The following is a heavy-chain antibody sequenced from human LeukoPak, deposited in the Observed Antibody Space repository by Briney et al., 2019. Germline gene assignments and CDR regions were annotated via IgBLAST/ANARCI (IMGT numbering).Heavy chain of an antibody. CDR2: ISYSGST. V-gene: IGHV4-39*07. J-gene: IGHJ6*03. CDR1: GGSISSDNYY. CDR3: AREGRMFSYDSYYYYYMDV. D-gene: IGHD3-22*01. Sequence: SETLSLTCTVSGGSISSDNYYWGWIRQSPGKGLEWIGSISYSGSTYYNPSLKSRVTISEDTSNNQFSLKLSSVTAADTAMYYCAREGRMFSYDSYYYYYMDVWGQGTTVTVSS.